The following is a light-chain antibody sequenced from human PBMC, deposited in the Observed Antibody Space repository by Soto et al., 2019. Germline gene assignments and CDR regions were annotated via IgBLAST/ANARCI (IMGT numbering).Light chain of an antibody. CDR2: SAS. Sequence: SSLSASVGYRVTITCRASQGIRNDLGWYQQKPGKAPKLLIYSASSLQSGVPSRFSGSGSGTDFTLTISSLQPEDFATYYCLQDYNCPLTFGQGTKVDIK. CDR3: LQDYNCPLT. V-gene: IGKV1-6*01. J-gene: IGKJ1*01. CDR1: QGIRND.